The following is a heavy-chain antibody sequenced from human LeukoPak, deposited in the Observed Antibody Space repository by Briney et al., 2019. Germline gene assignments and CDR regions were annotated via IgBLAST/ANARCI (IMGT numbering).Heavy chain of an antibody. CDR1: GGSISVSDYY. V-gene: IGHV4-39*07. CDR2: LSSSGST. D-gene: IGHD3-22*01. Sequence: ASETLSLTCTVSGGSISVSDYYWGWIRQPPGKGLEWIGSLSSSGSTFYNPSLRSRATLSLDTSKNEFSLMLSFATAADTAVYYCARDGDISGLVGDLYFDSWGQGALVTVSS. CDR3: ARDGDISGLVGDLYFDS. J-gene: IGHJ4*02.